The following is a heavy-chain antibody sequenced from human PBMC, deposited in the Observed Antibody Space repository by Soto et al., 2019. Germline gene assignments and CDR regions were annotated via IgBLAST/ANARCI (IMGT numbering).Heavy chain of an antibody. Sequence: EVQLVESGGGLVQPGGSLRLSCAASGCTFSSYSMHWVRQAPGKGLEYVSAISSNGGTTSYANSVKGRFTISRDNSKNMLYLQMGSLRAEDMAVYYCGGYSGDGIWSWGQGTLVNVSS. CDR2: ISSNGGTT. J-gene: IGHJ5*02. CDR3: GGYSGDGIWS. V-gene: IGHV3-64*01. D-gene: IGHD1-26*01. CDR1: GCTFSSYS.